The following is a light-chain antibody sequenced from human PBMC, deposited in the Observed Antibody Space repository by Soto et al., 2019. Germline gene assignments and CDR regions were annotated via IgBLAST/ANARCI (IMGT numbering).Light chain of an antibody. J-gene: IGLJ3*02. CDR1: SSDVGAYRY. CDR2: EVS. CDR3: SSYTTTTAWV. V-gene: IGLV2-14*01. Sequence: QSALTQPASVSGSPGQSITISCTGSSSDVGAYRYVSWFQQHPGRAPKLIIYEVSSRPSGVSDRFSGSKSGNTASLTISGLKAEDEADYHCSSYTTTTAWVFGGGTKLTVL.